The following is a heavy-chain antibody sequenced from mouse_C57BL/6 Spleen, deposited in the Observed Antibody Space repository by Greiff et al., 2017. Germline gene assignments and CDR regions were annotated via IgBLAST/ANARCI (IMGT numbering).Heavy chain of an antibody. J-gene: IGHJ2*01. CDR2: IYPRSGNT. CDR3: AREGAFITTVVVPVDY. Sequence: QVQLQQSGAELARPGASVKLSCKASGYTFTSYGISWVKQRTGQGLEWIGEIYPRSGNTYYNEKFKGKATLTADKSSSTAYMELRSLTSEDSAVYFCAREGAFITTVVVPVDYWGQGTTLTVSS. CDR1: GYTFTSYG. D-gene: IGHD1-1*01. V-gene: IGHV1-81*01.